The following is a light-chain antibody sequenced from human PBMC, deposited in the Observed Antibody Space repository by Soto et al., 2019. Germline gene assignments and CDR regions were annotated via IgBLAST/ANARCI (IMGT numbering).Light chain of an antibody. CDR2: DVS. CDR1: QSVSSF. J-gene: IGKJ2*01. V-gene: IGKV3-11*01. CDR3: QQLTDSPPVYT. Sequence: EIVLTQSPVTLSLSPGDRATLSCRPSQSVSSFLAWYQQKPGQPPRLLIYDVSNRAAGIPARFSGSGSGTDFTLTISSQEPEDFAVYYCQQLTDSPPVYTFGRGIQLEIK.